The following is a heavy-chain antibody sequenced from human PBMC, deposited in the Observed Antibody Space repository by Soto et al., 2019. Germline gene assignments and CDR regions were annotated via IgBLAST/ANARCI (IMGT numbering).Heavy chain of an antibody. CDR1: GFTFSSYG. CDR3: AREDGTFDY. V-gene: IGHV3-30*03. CDR2: ISYDGNNK. D-gene: IGHD1-26*01. J-gene: IGHJ4*02. Sequence: GVSLRLSCAASGFTFSSYGLHWVRQAPGKGLEWVAVISYDGNNKYYADSVKGRFTISRDNSKNTLYLQMNSLRAEDTAVYYCAREDGTFDYWGQGILVTVSS.